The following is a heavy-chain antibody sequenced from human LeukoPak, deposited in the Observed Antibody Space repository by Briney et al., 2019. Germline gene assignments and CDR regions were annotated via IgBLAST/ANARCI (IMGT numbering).Heavy chain of an antibody. CDR3: AKHEFSSSWPEYFQH. D-gene: IGHD6-13*01. CDR1: GFTFSSYA. CDR2: ISGSGGST. J-gene: IGHJ1*01. V-gene: IGHV3-23*01. Sequence: GGSLRLSCAAPGFTFSSYAMSWVRQTPGKGLEWVSSISGSGGSTYYADSVKGRFTISRDNSKNTLYLQMNSLRAEDTAVYYCAKHEFSSSWPEYFQHWGQGTLVTVSS.